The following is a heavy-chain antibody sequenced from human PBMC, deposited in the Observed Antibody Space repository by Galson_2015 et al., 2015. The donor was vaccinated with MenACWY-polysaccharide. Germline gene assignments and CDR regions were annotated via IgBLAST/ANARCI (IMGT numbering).Heavy chain of an antibody. CDR1: GYSFTSYW. V-gene: IGHV5-51*01. J-gene: IGHJ4*02. CDR3: ARQLSGVATIGTFDY. D-gene: IGHD5-12*01. Sequence: QSGAEVKEPGESLKISCKGSGYSFTSYWIGWVRQMPGKGLEWMGIIYPGDSDTRYSPSFQGQVTISADKSISTAYLQWSSLKASDTAMYYCARQLSGVATIGTFDYWGQGTLVTVSS. CDR2: IYPGDSDT.